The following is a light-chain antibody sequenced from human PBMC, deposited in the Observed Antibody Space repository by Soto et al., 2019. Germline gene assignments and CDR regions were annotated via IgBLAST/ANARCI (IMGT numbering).Light chain of an antibody. CDR1: QSISNS. CDR3: QQSYSRPT. CDR2: AAS. J-gene: IGKJ4*01. V-gene: IGKV1-39*01. Sequence: DIQMTQSPSSLSAPVGDRVTITCRASQSISNSLNWYQQKPGKAPKVLIYAASSLQSGVPSRFSGSGSGTDFTLTISSLQPGDFATYYCQQSYSRPTFVGGTKVEIK.